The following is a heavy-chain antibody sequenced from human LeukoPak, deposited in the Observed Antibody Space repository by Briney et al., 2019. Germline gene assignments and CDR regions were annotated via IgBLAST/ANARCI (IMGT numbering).Heavy chain of an antibody. CDR2: IWYDGSNK. V-gene: IGHV3-33*01. CDR3: ARALPRLWFGESHIDY. Sequence: GGSLRLSCAASGFTFSSYGMHWVRQAPGKGLEWVAVIWYDGSNKYYADSVKGRSTISRDNSKNTLYLQMNSLRAEDTAVYYCARALPRLWFGESHIDYWGQGTLVTVSS. J-gene: IGHJ4*02. CDR1: GFTFSSYG. D-gene: IGHD3-10*01.